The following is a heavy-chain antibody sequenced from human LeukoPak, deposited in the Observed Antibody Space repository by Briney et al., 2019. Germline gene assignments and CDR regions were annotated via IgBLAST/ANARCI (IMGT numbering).Heavy chain of an antibody. CDR2: IYDSETT. CDR3: ATYGDRAFDI. V-gene: IGHV4-31*03. J-gene: IGHJ3*02. D-gene: IGHD4-17*01. Sequence: KASETLSLTCTVSGGSISSGAYFWSWVRQHPGKGLEWIGYIYDSETTYYNPSLKSRLTMSVDTSKNQFSLKLSSVTAADTAVYYCATYGDRAFDIWGQGTMVTVSS. CDR1: GGSISSGAYF.